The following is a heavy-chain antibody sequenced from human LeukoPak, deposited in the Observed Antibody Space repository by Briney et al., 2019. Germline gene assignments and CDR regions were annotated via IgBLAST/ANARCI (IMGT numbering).Heavy chain of an antibody. J-gene: IGHJ3*02. CDR2: TYYRSKWYN. Sequence: SQTLSLTCAISGDSVSSNSAAWNRIRQSPSRGLEWLGRTYYRSKWYNDYAVSVKSRITINPDTSKNQFSLQLNSVTPEDTAVYYCARDTISGSYSLNAFDIWGQGTMVTVSS. CDR3: ARDTISGSYSLNAFDI. D-gene: IGHD1-26*01. CDR1: GDSVSSNSAA. V-gene: IGHV6-1*01.